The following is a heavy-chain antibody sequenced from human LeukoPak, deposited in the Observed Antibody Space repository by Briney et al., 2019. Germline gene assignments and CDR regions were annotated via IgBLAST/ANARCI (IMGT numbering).Heavy chain of an antibody. CDR2: IWYDGSNK. D-gene: IGHD3-22*01. J-gene: IGHJ4*02. CDR1: GFTFSNYG. V-gene: IGHV3-33*08. CDR3: AGFSYYDSSSAFNY. Sequence: GRSLRLSCAASGFTFSNYGMHWVRQAPGKGLEWVAVIWYDGSNKYYADSVKGRFTISRDNSKNTLYLQMNSLRAEDTAVYYCAGFSYYDSSSAFNYWGQGTLVTVSS.